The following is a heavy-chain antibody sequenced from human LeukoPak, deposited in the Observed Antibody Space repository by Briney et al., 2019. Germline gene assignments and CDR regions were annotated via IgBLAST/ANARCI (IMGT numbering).Heavy chain of an antibody. D-gene: IGHD2-2*01. J-gene: IGHJ4*02. Sequence: PSETLSLTCSVFGDSINSGGYYWTWIRQPAGKGLEWIGRIYIGESANYNSSLKSRVTILVDTSKNQFSLKLSSVTAADTAMYFCARSRERICSNPPCYVDLQATWGQGTLVTVSP. CDR3: ARSRERICSNPPCYVDLQAT. V-gene: IGHV4-61*02. CDR1: GDSINSGGYY. CDR2: IYIGESA.